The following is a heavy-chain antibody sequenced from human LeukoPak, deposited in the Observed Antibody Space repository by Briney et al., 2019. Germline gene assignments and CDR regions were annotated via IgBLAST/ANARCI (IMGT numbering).Heavy chain of an antibody. CDR3: ARKDSSGWYFDY. J-gene: IGHJ4*02. V-gene: IGHV4-4*07. CDR1: GGSIRSYR. CDR2: VCASGST. Sequence: SETLSLTCSVSGGSIRSYRWSWMRQPARKGLEWIGRVCASGSTNYNPSLKSRVTMSLDTSKSQFSLTLTSVTAADTAVYYCARKDSSGWYFDYWGQGTLVAVSA. D-gene: IGHD6-19*01.